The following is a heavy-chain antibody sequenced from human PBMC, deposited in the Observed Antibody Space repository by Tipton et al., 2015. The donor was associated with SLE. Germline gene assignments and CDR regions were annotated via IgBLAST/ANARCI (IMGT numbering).Heavy chain of an antibody. CDR1: GYSISSGYY. CDR3: ARGGSFEAFDF. D-gene: IGHD2-15*01. V-gene: IGHV4-38-2*01. CDR2: IYHSGST. J-gene: IGHJ3*01. Sequence: TLSLTCAVSGYSISSGYYWGWIRQPPGKGLEWIGSIYHSGSTYYNPSLKSRVTISVDTSKNQFSLKLRSVTAADTAVYYCARGGSFEAFDFWGQGTMVTVSS.